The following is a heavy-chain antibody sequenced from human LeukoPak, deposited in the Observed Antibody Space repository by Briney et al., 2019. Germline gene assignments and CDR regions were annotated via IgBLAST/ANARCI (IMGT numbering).Heavy chain of an antibody. J-gene: IGHJ4*02. V-gene: IGHV3-49*03. Sequence: GGSLRLSCTASGFTFGDYAMSWFRQAPGKGLEWVGFIRSKAYGGTTEYAASVKGRFTISRDDSKSIAYLQMNSLKTEDTAVYYCTRDRPRRGYSGYALGGYWGQGTLVTVSS. CDR1: GFTFGDYA. D-gene: IGHD5-12*01. CDR2: IRSKAYGGTT. CDR3: TRDRPRRGYSGYALGGY.